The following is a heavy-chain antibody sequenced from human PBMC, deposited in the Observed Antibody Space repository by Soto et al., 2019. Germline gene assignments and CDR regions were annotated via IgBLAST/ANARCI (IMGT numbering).Heavy chain of an antibody. J-gene: IGHJ4*02. D-gene: IGHD3-16*01. V-gene: IGHV4-59*01. CDR1: GGSIIRYY. CDR3: ARAPRGDLIDY. CDR2: IYYSGST. Sequence: SETLSLTCTVSGGSIIRYYWSWIRQPPGKGLEWIGYIYYSGSTNYNPSLKSRVTISVDTSKNQFSLKLSSVTAADTAVYYCARAPRGDLIDYWGQGTLVTVSS.